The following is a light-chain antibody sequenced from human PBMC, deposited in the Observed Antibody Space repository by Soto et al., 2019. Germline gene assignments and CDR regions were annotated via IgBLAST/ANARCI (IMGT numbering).Light chain of an antibody. CDR2: AAS. CDR3: QQTYSTPYI. V-gene: IGKV1-39*01. Sequence: DLQMTQSPSSLSASVGDRVTITCRASQSISTYLNWYQHKPGKAPKLLVYAASSLQSAVPSRFSGSGSGTDFTLTISSLQPEDCATYYCQQTYSTPYIFGQGTKLEI. J-gene: IGKJ2*01. CDR1: QSISTY.